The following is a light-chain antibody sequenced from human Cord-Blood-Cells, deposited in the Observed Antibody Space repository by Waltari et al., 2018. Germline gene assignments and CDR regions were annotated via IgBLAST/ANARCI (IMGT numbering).Light chain of an antibody. CDR2: AAS. J-gene: IGKJ2*01. CDR3: QQSYSTPVT. CDR1: QSISSY. Sequence: DIQMTQSPSSLSASVGDRVTITARASQSISSYLNWYQQKPGKAPKLLLYAASSLQSGVPSRFSGSGSGTDFTLTISSLQPEDFATYYCQQSYSTPVTFGQGTKLEIK. V-gene: IGKV1-39*01.